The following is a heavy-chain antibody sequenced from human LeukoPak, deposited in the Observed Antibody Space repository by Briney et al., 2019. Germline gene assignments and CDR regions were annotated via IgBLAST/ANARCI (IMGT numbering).Heavy chain of an antibody. D-gene: IGHD2-2*01. CDR1: GFTFSSYG. Sequence: GGSLRLSCAASGFTFSSYGMHWVRQAPGKGLEWVAVIWYDGSNKYYADSVMGRFTISRDNSKNTLYLQMDSLRAEDTAVYYCARDWGQLPDYWGQGTLVTVSS. V-gene: IGHV3-33*01. J-gene: IGHJ4*02. CDR3: ARDWGQLPDY. CDR2: IWYDGSNK.